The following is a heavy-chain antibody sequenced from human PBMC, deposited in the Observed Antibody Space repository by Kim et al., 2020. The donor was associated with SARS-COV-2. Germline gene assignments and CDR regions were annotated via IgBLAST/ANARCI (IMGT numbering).Heavy chain of an antibody. CDR3: AREGPWEAFWSGYFVGYYYYGMDV. V-gene: IGHV7-4-1*02. J-gene: IGHJ6*02. CDR2: INTNTGNP. CDR1: GYTFTSYA. Sequence: ASVKVSCKASGYTFTSYAMNWVRQAPGQGLEWMGWINTNTGNPTYAQGFTGRFVFSLDTSVSTAYLQISSLKAEDTAVYYCAREGPWEAFWSGYFVGYYYYGMDVWGQGTTVTVSS. D-gene: IGHD3-3*01.